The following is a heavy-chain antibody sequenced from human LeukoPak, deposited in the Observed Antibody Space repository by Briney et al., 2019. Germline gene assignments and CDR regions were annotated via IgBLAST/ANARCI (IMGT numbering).Heavy chain of an antibody. D-gene: IGHD1-26*01. CDR3: ARGCKWELPGLDY. V-gene: IGHV5-51*01. J-gene: IGHJ4*02. CDR2: IYPGDSDT. Sequence: GESLKISCKGSGYSFTSYWIGWVRQMPGKGLEWMGIIYPGDSDTGYSPSFQGQVTISADKSISTAYLQWSSLKASDTAMYYCARGCKWELPGLDYWGQGTLVTVSS. CDR1: GYSFTSYW.